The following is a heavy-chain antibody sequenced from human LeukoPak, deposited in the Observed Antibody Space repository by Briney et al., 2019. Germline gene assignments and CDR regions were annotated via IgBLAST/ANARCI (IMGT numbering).Heavy chain of an antibody. D-gene: IGHD3-9*01. Sequence: GGSLRLSCAASGFTFSTYNINWVRQAPGKGLEWVSSISSGSTYIYYADSVKGRFTISRDNAKNSLYLQMNSLRAEDTAVYYCARDAGTFDWSGGYFDCWGQGTLVTVSS. V-gene: IGHV3-21*01. J-gene: IGHJ4*02. CDR3: ARDAGTFDWSGGYFDC. CDR1: GFTFSTYN. CDR2: ISSGSTYI.